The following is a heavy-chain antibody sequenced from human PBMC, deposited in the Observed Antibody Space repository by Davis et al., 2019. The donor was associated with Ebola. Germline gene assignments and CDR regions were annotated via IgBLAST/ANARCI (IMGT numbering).Heavy chain of an antibody. D-gene: IGHD3-9*01. J-gene: IGHJ4*02. CDR3: ARIRYTTLQYYFDY. CDR1: GFSLDISGVG. Sequence: SGPTLVKPTQTLTLTCTFSGFSLDISGVGVGWIRQPPGKALEWLALIYWDDDKRYSPSLKSRLTITKDTSKNQVVLTMTNMDPVDTATYYCARIRYTTLQYYFDYWGQGTLVTVSS. V-gene: IGHV2-5*02. CDR2: IYWDDDK.